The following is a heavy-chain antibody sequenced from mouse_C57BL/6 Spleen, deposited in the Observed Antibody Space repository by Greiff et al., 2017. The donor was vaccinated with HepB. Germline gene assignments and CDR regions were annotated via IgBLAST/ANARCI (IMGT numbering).Heavy chain of an antibody. CDR1: GFSLSTFGMG. Sequence: QVTLKVSGPGILQPSQTLSLTCSFSGFSLSTFGMGVGWIRQPSGKGLEWLAHIWWDDDKYYNPALKSRLTISKDTSKNQVFLKIANVDTADTATYYCARVEDYYGSRSYYAMDYWGQGTSVTVSS. CDR2: IWWDDDK. J-gene: IGHJ4*01. D-gene: IGHD1-1*01. V-gene: IGHV8-8*01. CDR3: ARVEDYYGSRSYYAMDY.